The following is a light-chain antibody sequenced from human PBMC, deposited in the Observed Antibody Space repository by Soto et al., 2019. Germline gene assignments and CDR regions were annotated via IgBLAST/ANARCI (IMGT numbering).Light chain of an antibody. V-gene: IGKV3-20*01. J-gene: IGKJ1*01. CDR1: QSVSSSY. Sequence: EIVLTQSTGTVPLSPGERATLSCSASQSVSSSYLAWYQQKPGQAPRLLIYGASSRATGIPDRFSGSGSGTDFTLTISSLKTGDFATYDCQQYNSYSWTFGQGTKVDIK. CDR2: GAS. CDR3: QQYNSYSWT.